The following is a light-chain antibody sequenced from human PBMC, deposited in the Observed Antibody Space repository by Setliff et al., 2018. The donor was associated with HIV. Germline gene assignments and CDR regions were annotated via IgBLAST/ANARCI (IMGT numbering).Light chain of an antibody. V-gene: IGLV2-14*01. Sequence: QSALTQPASVSGSPGQSITISCTGSNSDVGDHNYVSWYQRHPGKAPKLMIYEVSNRPSGVSNRFSGSKSGNTASLTISGLQAEDEADYYCSSYTGSSTPWVFGGGTKVTVL. CDR2: EVS. CDR1: NSDVGDHNY. CDR3: SSYTGSSTPWV. J-gene: IGLJ3*02.